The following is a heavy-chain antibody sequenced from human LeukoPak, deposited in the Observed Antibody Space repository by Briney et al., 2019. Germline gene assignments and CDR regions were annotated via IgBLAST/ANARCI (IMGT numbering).Heavy chain of an antibody. Sequence: SETLSLTCTVSGGSISSSSYYWGWIRQPPGKGLEWIGSIYYSGSTYYNPSLKSRVTISVDTSKNQFSLKLSSVTAADTAVYYCARALWEPLHYWGQGILVTVSS. D-gene: IGHD1-26*01. J-gene: IGHJ1*01. V-gene: IGHV4-39*07. CDR1: GGSISSSSYY. CDR3: ARALWEPLHY. CDR2: IYYSGST.